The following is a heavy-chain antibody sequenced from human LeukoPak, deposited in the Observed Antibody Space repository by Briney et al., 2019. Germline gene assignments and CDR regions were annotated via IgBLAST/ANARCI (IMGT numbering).Heavy chain of an antibody. CDR3: ARSGRRTYYYFDL. Sequence: ASVKVSCKASTYTFTRYGISWVRQAPGQGLEWMGWISGYNGSTNYAQKFLGRVSMTADTATSTAYMELRSLTSDDTAMYYCARSGRRTYYYFDLWGQGTLVTVSS. CDR1: TYTFTRYG. D-gene: IGHD5-12*01. V-gene: IGHV1-18*01. CDR2: ISGYNGST. J-gene: IGHJ4*02.